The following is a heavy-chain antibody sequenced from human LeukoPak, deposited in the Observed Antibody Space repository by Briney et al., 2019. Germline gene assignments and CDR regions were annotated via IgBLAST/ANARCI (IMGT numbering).Heavy chain of an antibody. CDR2: IRKDGGDI. Sequence: GGSLRLSCVASGLSFGSYWMDWVRQAPGKGLEWVANIRKDGGDIHYVDSVKGRFTISRDNAKNSVYLQMHSLRAEDTAMYYCARDAFGDFSYWGQGILVIVSS. D-gene: IGHD3-10*01. CDR3: ARDAFGDFSY. CDR1: GLSFGSYW. V-gene: IGHV3-7*01. J-gene: IGHJ4*02.